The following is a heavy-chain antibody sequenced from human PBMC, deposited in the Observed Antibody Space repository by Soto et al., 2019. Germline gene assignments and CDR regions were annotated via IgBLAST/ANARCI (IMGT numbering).Heavy chain of an antibody. Sequence: QVQLVQSGAEVKKPGSSVKVSCKASGGTFSSYAISWVRQAPGQGLEWMGGIIPIFGTANYAQKFQGRVTIPADESTSTAYMELSSLRSEDTAVYYCARARSYYGSGSYYNHFDYWGQGTLVTVSS. D-gene: IGHD3-10*01. CDR1: GGTFSSYA. V-gene: IGHV1-69*01. J-gene: IGHJ4*02. CDR3: ARARSYYGSGSYYNHFDY. CDR2: IIPIFGTA.